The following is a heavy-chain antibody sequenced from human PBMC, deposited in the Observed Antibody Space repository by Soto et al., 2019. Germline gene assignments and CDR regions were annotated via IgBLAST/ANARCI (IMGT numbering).Heavy chain of an antibody. Sequence: PSETLSLTCTVSGGSISSGGHYWSWIRQHPGKGLEWIGYIHYSGSTYYNPSLKSRLTISVDTSKNQFSLKLSSVTAADTAVYYCARDSSGYPNWFDPWGQGTLVTVSS. CDR1: GGSISSGGHY. CDR2: IHYSGST. CDR3: ARDSSGYPNWFDP. V-gene: IGHV4-31*02. D-gene: IGHD3-22*01. J-gene: IGHJ5*02.